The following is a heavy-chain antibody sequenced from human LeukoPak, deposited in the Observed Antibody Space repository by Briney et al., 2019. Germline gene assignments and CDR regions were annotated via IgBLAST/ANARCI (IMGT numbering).Heavy chain of an antibody. Sequence: SGTLSLTCAVSGGSISSSNWWSWVRQPPGKGLEWIGEIYHSGSTNYNPSLKRRVTISVDKSKNQFSLKLSSVTAADTAVYYCARTMGIAAAGVDYWGQGTLVTVSS. V-gene: IGHV4-4*02. CDR1: GGSISSSNW. CDR3: ARTMGIAAAGVDY. CDR2: IYHSGST. D-gene: IGHD6-13*01. J-gene: IGHJ4*02.